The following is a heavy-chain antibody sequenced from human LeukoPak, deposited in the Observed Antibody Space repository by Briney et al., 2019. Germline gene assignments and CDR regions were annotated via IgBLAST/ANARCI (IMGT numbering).Heavy chain of an antibody. CDR1: GFTFSSYA. J-gene: IGHJ4*02. CDR3: ARELRLGELSLFAPFDY. D-gene: IGHD3-16*02. V-gene: IGHV3-30*04. Sequence: GGSLRLSCAASGFTFSSYAMHWVRQAPGKGLEWVAVISYDGSNKYYADSVKGRFTTSRDNSKNTLYLQMNSLRAEDTAVYYCARELRLGELSLFAPFDYWGQGTLVTVSS. CDR2: ISYDGSNK.